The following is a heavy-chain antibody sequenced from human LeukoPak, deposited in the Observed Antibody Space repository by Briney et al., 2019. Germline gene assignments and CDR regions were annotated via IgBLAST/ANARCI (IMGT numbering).Heavy chain of an antibody. J-gene: IGHJ6*02. CDR1: GFTIGPYA. D-gene: IGHD2/OR15-2a*01. V-gene: IGHV3-43*02. CDR2: IKADGSGT. Sequence: GGSLRFSCAASGFTIGPYAMYWVRQGPGRGLEWVSVIKADGSGTFYADSVRGRFTTSRDNSKNSLYLQMNSLTSEDTASYYCATWAFYHNLDVWGQGTTVIVSS. CDR3: ATWAFYHNLDV.